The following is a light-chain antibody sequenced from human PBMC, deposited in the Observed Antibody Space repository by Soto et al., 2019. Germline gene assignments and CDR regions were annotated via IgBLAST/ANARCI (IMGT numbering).Light chain of an antibody. CDR1: EGIRND. J-gene: IGKJ5*01. CDR3: QQYGSSPST. CDR2: AAS. V-gene: IGKV1-17*01. Sequence: IHITHSPSSLSASVGDRVTITCRASEGIRNDLGWYQQKPGKAPKRLIFAASSLQSGVPSRFSGSGSGTDFTLTIIRLEPEDFAVYYCQQYGSSPSTFGQGTRLEIK.